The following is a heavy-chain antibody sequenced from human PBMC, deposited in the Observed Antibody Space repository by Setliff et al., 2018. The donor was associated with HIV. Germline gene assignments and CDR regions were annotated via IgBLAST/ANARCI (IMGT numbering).Heavy chain of an antibody. Sequence: PSETLSLTCSVSDGSITTDNYFWGWIRQPPGKGLEWIGSIYYTGSTYYNPSFKSRVTISVDTSENQFSLKMYSVTAADTAVYYCARHYGDYVFDSWGQGTLVTVSS. J-gene: IGHJ4*02. CDR1: DGSITTDNYF. CDR2: IYYTGST. CDR3: ARHYGDYVFDS. D-gene: IGHD4-17*01. V-gene: IGHV4-39*01.